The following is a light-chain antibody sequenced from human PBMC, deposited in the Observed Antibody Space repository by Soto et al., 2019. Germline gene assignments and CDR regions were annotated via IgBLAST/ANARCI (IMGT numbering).Light chain of an antibody. CDR3: QQYYNWPRT. J-gene: IGKJ1*01. Sequence: VMTQSPGPLSLSPGDTSTLSGRASQSLGSDLAWYQQKPGQAPRLLIFGASARPTGIPARISGSGSGTEFTRTISSLRSEDCAVYFCQQYYNWPRTFGQGTKVDNK. CDR1: QSLGSD. V-gene: IGKV3-15*01. CDR2: GAS.